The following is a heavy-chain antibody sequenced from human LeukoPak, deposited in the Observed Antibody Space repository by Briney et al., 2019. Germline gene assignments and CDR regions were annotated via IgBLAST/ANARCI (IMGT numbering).Heavy chain of an antibody. J-gene: IGHJ5*02. CDR3: ARFHADGVWFDP. V-gene: IGHV4-4*09. CDR1: GGSISSYY. Sequence: SETLSLTCTVSGGSISSYYWSWIRQPPGKGLEWIGYIYTSGSTNYNPSLKSRVTISVDTSKNQFSLKLSSVTAADTAVYYCARFHADGVWFDPWGRGTLVTVSS. D-gene: IGHD3-10*01. CDR2: IYTSGST.